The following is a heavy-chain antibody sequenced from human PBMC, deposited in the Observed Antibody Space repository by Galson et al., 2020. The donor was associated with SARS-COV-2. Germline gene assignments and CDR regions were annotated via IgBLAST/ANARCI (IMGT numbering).Heavy chain of an antibody. CDR3: ARDYDSSGYCAFDI. Sequence: SETLSLTCTVSGGSISSGGYYWSWIRQHPGKGLEWIGYIYYSGSTYYNPSLKSRVTISVDTSKNQFSLKLSSVTAADTAVYYCARDYDSSGYCAFDIWGQGTMVTVSS. J-gene: IGHJ3*02. V-gene: IGHV4-31*03. D-gene: IGHD3-22*01. CDR1: GGSISSGGYY. CDR2: IYYSGST.